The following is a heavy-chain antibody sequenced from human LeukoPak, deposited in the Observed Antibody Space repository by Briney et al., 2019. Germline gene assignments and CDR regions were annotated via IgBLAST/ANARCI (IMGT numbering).Heavy chain of an antibody. J-gene: IGHJ4*02. D-gene: IGHD5-12*01. CDR2: IGGSGDST. Sequence: GGSLRLSCAASGFTFSSYAMSWVRQAPGKGLEWVSGIGGSGDSTHYADSVKGRFTISRDNSKNTLYLQMNSLRVEDTAVYYCAKELGVATIGLNFDYWGQGTLVTVSS. CDR3: AKELGVATIGLNFDY. CDR1: GFTFSSYA. V-gene: IGHV3-23*01.